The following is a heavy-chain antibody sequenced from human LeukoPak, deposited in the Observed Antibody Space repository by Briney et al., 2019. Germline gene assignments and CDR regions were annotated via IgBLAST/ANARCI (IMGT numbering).Heavy chain of an antibody. V-gene: IGHV3-7*01. J-gene: IGHJ6*03. CDR3: AREWGSSSPRFHYYMDV. D-gene: IGHD6-6*01. CDR2: INQDGSGK. Sequence: GGSLRLSCAASGFAFSSHWMNWVRQAPGKGLEWVAIINQDGSGKSSADSVKGRFTISRDNAKNLLYLQMNSLRAEDTAVYYCAREWGSSSPRFHYYMDVWGKGTTVTVSS. CDR1: GFAFSSHW.